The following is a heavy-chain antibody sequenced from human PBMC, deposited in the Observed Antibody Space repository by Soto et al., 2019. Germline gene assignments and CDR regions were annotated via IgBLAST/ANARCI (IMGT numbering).Heavy chain of an antibody. J-gene: IGHJ6*02. CDR2: IYYSGST. Sequence: PSETLSLTCTVSGVSISSGDYYWSWIRQPPGKGLEWIGYIYYSGSTYYNLSLKSRVTISVDTSKNQFSLKLSSVTAADTAVYYCAREDRGYYYYYYGMDVWGQGTTVTVSS. CDR1: GVSISSGDYY. V-gene: IGHV4-30-4*01. CDR3: AREDRGYYYYYYGMDV.